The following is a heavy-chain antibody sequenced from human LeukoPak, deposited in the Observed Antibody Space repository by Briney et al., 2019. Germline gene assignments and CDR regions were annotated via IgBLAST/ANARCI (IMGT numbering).Heavy chain of an antibody. J-gene: IGHJ4*02. CDR1: GFTFSNSD. Sequence: GGSLRLSCAASGFTFSNSDMNWVHQAPGKGLEWVSGVSWNGSRTHYADSVKGRFTISRDNSKNTLYLQMNSLRAEDMAVYYCARDLASNTGWEFDYWGQGTLVTVSS. CDR2: VSWNGSRT. D-gene: IGHD5/OR15-5a*01. CDR3: ARDLASNTGWEFDY. V-gene: IGHV3-35*01.